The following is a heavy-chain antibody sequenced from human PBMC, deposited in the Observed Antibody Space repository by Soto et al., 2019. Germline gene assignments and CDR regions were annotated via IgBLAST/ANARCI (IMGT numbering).Heavy chain of an antibody. CDR1: GFTFSTYS. V-gene: IGHV3-48*01. J-gene: IGHJ4*02. CDR2: IRSASSAM. D-gene: IGHD3-9*01. CDR3: ARDRDWAFDY. Sequence: VQLVESGGGLVQPGGSLRLSCEASGFTFSTYSMNWVRQAPGKGLEWISYIRSASSAMSYLDSVKGRFTISRDNAKNSLYLQMNSLRAEDTAVYYCARDRDWAFDYWGQGTLVTVSS.